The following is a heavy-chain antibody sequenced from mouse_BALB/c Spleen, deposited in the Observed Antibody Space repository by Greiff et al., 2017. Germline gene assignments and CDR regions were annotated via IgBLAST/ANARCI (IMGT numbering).Heavy chain of an antibody. CDR2: IWAGGST. J-gene: IGHJ3*01. CDR1: GFSLTSYG. V-gene: IGHV2-9*02. CDR3: ARFDDGYPAWFAY. Sequence: QVQLQQSGPGLVAPSQSLSITCTVSGFSLTSYGVHWVRQPPGKGLEWLGVIWAGGSTNYNSALMSRLSISKDNSKSQVFLKMNSLQTDDTAMYYCARFDDGYPAWFAYWGQGTLVTVSA. D-gene: IGHD2-3*01.